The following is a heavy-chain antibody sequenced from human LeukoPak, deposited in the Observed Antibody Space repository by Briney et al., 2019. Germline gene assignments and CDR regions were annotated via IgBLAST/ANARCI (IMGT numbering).Heavy chain of an antibody. CDR3: ARGWTGTTSKPLLDP. J-gene: IGHJ5*02. V-gene: IGHV3-13*01. CDR1: GFTFSSYD. CDR2: IGTAGDT. D-gene: IGHD1-1*01. Sequence: PGGSLRLSCAASGFTFSSYDMHWVRQATGKGLEWVSAIGTAGDTYYQGSVKGRFTISRENAKNSLYLQMNSLRAGDTAVYYCARGWTGTTSKPLLDPWGQGTLVTVSS.